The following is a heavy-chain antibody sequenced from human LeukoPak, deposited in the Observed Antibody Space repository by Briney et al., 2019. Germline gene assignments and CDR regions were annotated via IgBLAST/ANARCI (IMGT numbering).Heavy chain of an antibody. CDR1: GFTFSSYA. Sequence: TGGSLRLSCAASGFTFSSYAMSWVRQAPGKGLEWVSSISGSGGSTYYADSVKGRFTISRDNSKNTLYLQMNSLRAEDTAVYYCAKDGLQFSEWLPPLGYWGQGTLVTVSS. D-gene: IGHD3-3*01. J-gene: IGHJ4*02. CDR3: AKDGLQFSEWLPPLGY. CDR2: ISGSGGST. V-gene: IGHV3-23*01.